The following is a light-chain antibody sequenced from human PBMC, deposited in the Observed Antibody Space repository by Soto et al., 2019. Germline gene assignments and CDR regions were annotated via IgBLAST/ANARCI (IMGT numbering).Light chain of an antibody. CDR3: QQYGSSLLYT. Sequence: EIVLTQSPGTLSLSPGERATLSCRASQSVSSSFLAWYRQKPGQAPRLLMYGASTRAPGIPDRFSGSGSGTDFTLTISRVEREDFAVYYCQQYGSSLLYTFGQGTKLEIK. CDR2: GAS. J-gene: IGKJ2*01. CDR1: QSVSSSF. V-gene: IGKV3-20*01.